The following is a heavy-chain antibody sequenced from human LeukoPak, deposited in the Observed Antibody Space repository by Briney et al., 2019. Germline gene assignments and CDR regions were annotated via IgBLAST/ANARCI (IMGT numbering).Heavy chain of an antibody. V-gene: IGHV4-39*01. Sequence: PSETLSLTCTVSGGSISSSSYYWGWIRQPPGKGLEWIGSIYYSGSTYYNPFLKSRVTISVDTSKNQFSLKLSSVTAADTAVYYCARHDYGGIDYWGQGTLVTVSS. CDR1: GGSISSSSYY. CDR2: IYYSGST. J-gene: IGHJ4*02. D-gene: IGHD4-23*01. CDR3: ARHDYGGIDY.